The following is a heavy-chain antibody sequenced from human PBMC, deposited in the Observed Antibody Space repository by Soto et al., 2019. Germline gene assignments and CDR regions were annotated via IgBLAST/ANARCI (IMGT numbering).Heavy chain of an antibody. V-gene: IGHV2-5*02. CDR2: IYWDDDK. Sequence: QITLKESGPTLVRPTQTLTLTCTFSGFSLRTTGVGVGWIRQHPGKALEWLALIYWDDDKRDSPSLKSRLTITKDTSKNEVILTMTNMVPVDTAIYYCAQGLCDYGLGRERANYSDPWGQGTLVTVSS. CDR3: AQGLCDYGLGRERANYSDP. D-gene: IGHD3-10*01. CDR1: GFSLRTTGVG. J-gene: IGHJ5*02.